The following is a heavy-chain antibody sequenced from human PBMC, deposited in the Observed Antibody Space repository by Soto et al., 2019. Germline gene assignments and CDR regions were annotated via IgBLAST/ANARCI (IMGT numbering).Heavy chain of an antibody. CDR1: GYTFTSYG. Sequence: ASGKVSCKASGYTFTSYGISWVRQAPGQGLEWMGWISAYNGNTNYAQKLQGRITMTTDTSTSTAYMELRSLRSDDTAVYYCARVWLGTAAGNWFDPWGQGTLVTVSS. CDR3: ARVWLGTAAGNWFDP. V-gene: IGHV1-18*01. J-gene: IGHJ5*02. CDR2: ISAYNGNT. D-gene: IGHD6-13*01.